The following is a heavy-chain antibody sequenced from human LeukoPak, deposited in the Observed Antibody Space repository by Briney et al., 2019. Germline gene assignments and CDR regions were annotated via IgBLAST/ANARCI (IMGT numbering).Heavy chain of an antibody. V-gene: IGHV4-38-2*02. D-gene: IGHD4-11*01. CDR2: IYYSGNT. Sequence: PSETLSLTCTVSGYSISRNHYWGWMRQTPGKGREGIGSIYYSGNTDYNQSPKSRVAISIDTSKNQFSLRLSSVTAADTAVYYCARGSNYHYFDYWGQGTLVTVSS. J-gene: IGHJ4*02. CDR1: GYSISRNHY. CDR3: ARGSNYHYFDY.